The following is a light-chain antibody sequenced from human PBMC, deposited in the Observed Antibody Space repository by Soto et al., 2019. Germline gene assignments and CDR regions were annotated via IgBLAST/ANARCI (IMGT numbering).Light chain of an antibody. J-gene: IGLJ3*02. V-gene: IGLV1-40*01. CDR1: SSNIGAGYD. CDR2: GNS. Sequence: QSVLTQPPSVSGAPGQRVTISCTGSSSNIGAGYDVHWYQQLPGTAPKLLIYGNSNRPSGVPDRFSGSKSGTSASLAITGLQAEDEADYYCQSADSSGTYWVFGGGTKLTVL. CDR3: QSADSSGTYWV.